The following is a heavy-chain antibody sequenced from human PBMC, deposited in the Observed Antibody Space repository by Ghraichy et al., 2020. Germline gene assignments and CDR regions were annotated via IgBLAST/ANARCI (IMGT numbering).Heavy chain of an antibody. J-gene: IGHJ4*02. CDR1: GGSISSYY. CDR3: ARMQYSSSSQVLYFDY. Sequence: SETLSLTCTVSGGSISSYYWSWIRQPAGKGLEWIGRIYTSGSTNYNPSLKSRVTMSVDTSKNQFSLKLSSVTAADTAVYYCARMQYSSSSQVLYFDYWGQGTLVTVSS. D-gene: IGHD6-6*01. V-gene: IGHV4-4*07. CDR2: IYTSGST.